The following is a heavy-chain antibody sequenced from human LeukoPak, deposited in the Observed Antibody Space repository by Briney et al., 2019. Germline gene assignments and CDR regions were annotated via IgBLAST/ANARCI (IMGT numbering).Heavy chain of an antibody. J-gene: IGHJ5*02. D-gene: IGHD6-19*01. V-gene: IGHV1-2*02. Sequence: ASVKVSCKASGYTFTGYYMHWVRQAPGQGLEWMGWINPNSGGTNYAQKFQGRVTMTRDTSISTAYMELSRLRSDDTAVYYCARDNHGSGWYGGGGDWFDPWGQGTLVTVSS. CDR1: GYTFTGYY. CDR3: ARDNHGSGWYGGGGDWFDP. CDR2: INPNSGGT.